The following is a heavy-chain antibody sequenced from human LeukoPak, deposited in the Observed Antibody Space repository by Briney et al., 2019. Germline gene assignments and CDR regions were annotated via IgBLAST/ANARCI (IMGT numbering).Heavy chain of an antibody. CDR3: ARLGWQQEAPQPYNWFDP. D-gene: IGHD6-13*01. V-gene: IGHV4-39*01. J-gene: IGHJ5*02. CDR1: GGSISSSSDY. Sequence: SETLSLTCTVSGGSISSSSDYWGWIRQPPGKGLEWIGSLYYSGSTYYNPSLKSRVTISVDTSKNQFSLKLSSVTAADTAVYYCARLGWQQEAPQPYNWFDPWGQGTLVTVSS. CDR2: LYYSGST.